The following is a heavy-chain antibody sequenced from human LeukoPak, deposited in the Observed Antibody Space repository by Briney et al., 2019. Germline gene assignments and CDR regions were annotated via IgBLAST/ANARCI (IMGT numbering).Heavy chain of an antibody. CDR1: GGSISSGGYS. V-gene: IGHV4-30-2*01. CDR3: AREGFDY. J-gene: IGHJ4*02. Sequence: SETLSLTCAVSGGSISSGGYSWSWIRQPPGKGLEWIGYIYHSGSTYYNPSLKSRVTISVDRSKNQFSLKLSSVTAADTAVYYCAREGFDYWGQGTLVTVSS. CDR2: IYHSGST.